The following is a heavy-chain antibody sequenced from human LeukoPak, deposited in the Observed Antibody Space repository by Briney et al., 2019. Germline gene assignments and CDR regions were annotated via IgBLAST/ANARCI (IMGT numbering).Heavy chain of an antibody. CDR3: AREWMTTVTTDAFDI. D-gene: IGHD4-17*01. V-gene: IGHV3-48*03. Sequence: PGGSLRLSCAASGFTFSSYEMNWVRQAPGKGLEWVSYISSSGSTIYYADSVKGRFTISRDNAKNSLYLQMNSLRAEDTAVYYCAREWMTTVTTDAFDIWGQGTMVTVSS. CDR1: GFTFSSYE. CDR2: ISSSGSTI. J-gene: IGHJ3*02.